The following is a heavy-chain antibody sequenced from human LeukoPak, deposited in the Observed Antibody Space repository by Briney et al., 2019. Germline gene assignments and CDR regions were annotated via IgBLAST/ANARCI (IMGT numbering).Heavy chain of an antibody. CDR2: ISGSGGST. D-gene: IGHD2-15*01. V-gene: IGHV3-23*01. CDR3: AKAQRDFVVVVAATRDYYYYGMDV. CDR1: GFIFSTYA. J-gene: IGHJ6*02. Sequence: GGSLRLSCAASGFIFSTYAMSWVRQAPGKGLEWVSAISGSGGSTYFADSVKGRFTISRDNSKNTLHLQMNSLRAEDTAVYYCAKAQRDFVVVVAATRDYYYYGMDVWGQGTTVTVSS.